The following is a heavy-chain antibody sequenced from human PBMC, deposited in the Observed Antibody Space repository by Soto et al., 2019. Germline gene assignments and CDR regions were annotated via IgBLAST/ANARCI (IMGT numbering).Heavy chain of an antibody. Sequence: QVQLVESGGGVVQPGRSLRLSCAASGFTFSSYAMHWVRQAPGKGLEWVAVISYDGSNKYYADSVKGRFTISRDNSKNTLYLQMNSLRAEDTAVHYCARDGGWELLLDYYYYGMDVWGQGTTVTVSS. D-gene: IGHD1-26*01. CDR2: ISYDGSNK. CDR3: ARDGGWELLLDYYYYGMDV. J-gene: IGHJ6*02. CDR1: GFTFSSYA. V-gene: IGHV3-30-3*01.